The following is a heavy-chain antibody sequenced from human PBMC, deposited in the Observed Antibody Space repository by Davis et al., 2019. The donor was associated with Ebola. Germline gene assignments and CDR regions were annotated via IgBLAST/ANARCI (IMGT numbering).Heavy chain of an antibody. Sequence: SVKVSCKASGGTFSSYAISWVRQAPGQGLEWMGGIIPIFGTTNYAQKFQGRVTITADESTSTAYMELSSLRSEDTAVFYCARGKTVAGTRGLSWFDPWGPGTLATVSS. V-gene: IGHV1-69*13. J-gene: IGHJ5*02. D-gene: IGHD6-19*01. CDR2: IIPIFGTT. CDR3: ARGKTVAGTRGLSWFDP. CDR1: GGTFSSYA.